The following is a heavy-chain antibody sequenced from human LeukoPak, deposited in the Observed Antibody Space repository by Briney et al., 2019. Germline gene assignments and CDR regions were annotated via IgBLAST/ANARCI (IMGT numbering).Heavy chain of an antibody. Sequence: ASVKVSCKASGYTFTSYGISWVRQAPGQGLEWMGWINAYNGNTNYAQKLQGRVTMTTDTSTSTAYMELRSLRSDDTAVYYCARIYESRGSYGGKESDYWGQGTLVTVSS. CDR1: GYTFTSYG. V-gene: IGHV1-18*01. CDR2: INAYNGNT. CDR3: ARIYESRGSYGGKESDY. J-gene: IGHJ4*02. D-gene: IGHD4-23*01.